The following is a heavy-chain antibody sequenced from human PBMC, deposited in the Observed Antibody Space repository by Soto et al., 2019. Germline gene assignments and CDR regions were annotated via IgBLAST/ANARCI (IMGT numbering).Heavy chain of an antibody. V-gene: IGHV4-59*12. D-gene: IGHD3-16*01. Sequence: SETLSLTCIVSGGSISNYYWSWIRQPPGKGLEWIGYIYYSGSTNYNPSLKSRVTISVDTSKNQFSLKLSSVTAADTAVYYCAREVGANRFDYWGQGTLVTVSS. CDR2: IYYSGST. CDR1: GGSISNYY. CDR3: AREVGANRFDY. J-gene: IGHJ4*02.